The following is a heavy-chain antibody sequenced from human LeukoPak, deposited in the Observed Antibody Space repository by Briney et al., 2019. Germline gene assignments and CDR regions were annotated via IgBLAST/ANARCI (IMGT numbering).Heavy chain of an antibody. CDR1: EFDFSTHA. V-gene: IGHV3-23*01. D-gene: IGHD4-17*01. CDR3: AKTLTTVTILDAFDI. J-gene: IGHJ3*02. CDR2: ISGTGGTT. Sequence: GGSLRLSCAASEFDFSTHAMTWVRQVPGKGLEWVSGISGTGGTTNYADSVKGRFTISRDNSKNTLYLQMSSLRAEDMAVYYCAKTLTTVTILDAFDIWGQGTMVTVSS.